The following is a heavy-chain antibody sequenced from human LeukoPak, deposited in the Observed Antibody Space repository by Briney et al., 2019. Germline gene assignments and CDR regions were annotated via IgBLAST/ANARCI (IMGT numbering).Heavy chain of an antibody. J-gene: IGHJ6*03. CDR2: IYTSGST. CDR3: AKDWNPDCSSTSCQDYYYYYYMDV. Sequence: SETLSLTCTVSDDSISDYYRGWIRQPAGKGLEWIGRIYTSGSTNYNPSLKSRVTMSVDTSKNQFSLKLSSVTAADTAVYYCAKDWNPDCSSTSCQDYYYYYYMDVWGKGTTVTVSS. CDR1: DDSISDYY. V-gene: IGHV4-4*07. D-gene: IGHD2-2*01.